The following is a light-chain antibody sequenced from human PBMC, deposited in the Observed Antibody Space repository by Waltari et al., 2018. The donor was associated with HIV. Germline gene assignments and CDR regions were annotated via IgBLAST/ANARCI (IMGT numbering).Light chain of an antibody. CDR3: SSYTSSSTL. CDR1: SVDIGSFNY. Sequence: QSALTQPASVSGSPGQSITISCTGSSVDIGSFNYVSWYQQHPGKVPKLMIYEVSNRPSGISNRFSGSKSGNTASLTISGLQAEDEADYYCSSYTSSSTLFGGGTKLTVL. J-gene: IGLJ2*01. CDR2: EVS. V-gene: IGLV2-14*01.